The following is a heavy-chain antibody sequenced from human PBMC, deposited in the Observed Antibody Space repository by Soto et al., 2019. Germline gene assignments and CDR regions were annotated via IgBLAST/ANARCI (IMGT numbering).Heavy chain of an antibody. Sequence: EVQLVESGGGLGQPVGSLRLSCAASGFTFSDYNMNWVRQAPGKGLEWISYISKSGNIIYYADSVKGRVTISRDNAKNSLYLQINSLRAEDTALYYCARAPWSRAIVNMDVWVKGTTVTVSS. D-gene: IGHD2-21*01. CDR3: ARAPWSRAIVNMDV. CDR1: GFTFSDYN. V-gene: IGHV3-48*01. J-gene: IGHJ6*03. CDR2: ISKSGNII.